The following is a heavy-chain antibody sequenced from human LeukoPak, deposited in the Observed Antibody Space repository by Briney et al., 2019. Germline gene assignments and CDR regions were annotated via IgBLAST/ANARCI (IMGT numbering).Heavy chain of an antibody. J-gene: IGHJ4*02. CDR1: GGSISSGSYY. D-gene: IGHD5-24*01. CDR2: FYTSGST. V-gene: IGHV4-61*02. Sequence: SETLSLTCSVSGGSISSGSYYWSWIRQPAGKGLEWIGRFYTSGSTNYNPSLKSRVTISVDTSKNQFSLKLNSVTAADTAVYYCARGRGRDGDNLTSWGQGTLVTVSS. CDR3: ARGRGRDGDNLTS.